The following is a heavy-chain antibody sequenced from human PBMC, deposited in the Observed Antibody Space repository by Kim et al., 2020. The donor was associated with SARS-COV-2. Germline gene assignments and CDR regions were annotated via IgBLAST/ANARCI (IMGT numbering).Heavy chain of an antibody. J-gene: IGHJ6*01. CDR1: GDTFSSYA. CDR3: ASYYVVIVATTIVYYYSYG. V-gene: IGHV1-69*04. D-gene: IGHD5-12*01. CDR2: IIPILGIA. Sequence: SVKVSCKASGDTFSSYAISWVRQAPGQGLEWMGRIIPILGIANYAQKFQGRFTITADKSTSTAYMELSSLKSEDTAVYYCASYYVVIVATTIVYYYSYG.